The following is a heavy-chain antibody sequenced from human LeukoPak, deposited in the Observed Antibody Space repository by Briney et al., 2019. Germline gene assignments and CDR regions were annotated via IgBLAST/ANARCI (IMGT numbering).Heavy chain of an antibody. J-gene: IGHJ4*02. CDR2: ISYDGGNK. CDR3: ARDQLAYSGYDTLFDY. CDR1: GFTFDSYA. D-gene: IGHD5-12*01. V-gene: IGHV3-30*04. Sequence: PGGSLRLSCAASGFTFDSYAIHWVRQAPGKGLEWVAVISYDGGNKYYADSVKGRFTISRDNSKNTLYLQLNSLRPEDTAVYYCARDQLAYSGYDTLFDYWGQGSLVTVSS.